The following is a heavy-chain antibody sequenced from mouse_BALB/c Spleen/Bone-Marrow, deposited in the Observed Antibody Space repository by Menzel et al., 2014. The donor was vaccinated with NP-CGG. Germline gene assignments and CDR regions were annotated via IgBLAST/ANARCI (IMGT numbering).Heavy chain of an antibody. J-gene: IGHJ2*01. CDR1: GYSITSDYA. CDR2: ISYSGST. CDR3: ARYDYDVGYFDY. Sequence: EVHLVESGPGLVKPSQSLSLICTVTGYSITSDYAWNLIRPFPGNKLEWMGYISYSGSTSYNPSLKSRISITRDTSKNQFFLQLNSVTTEDTATYYRARYDYDVGYFDYWGQGTTLTVSS. D-gene: IGHD2-4*01. V-gene: IGHV3-2*02.